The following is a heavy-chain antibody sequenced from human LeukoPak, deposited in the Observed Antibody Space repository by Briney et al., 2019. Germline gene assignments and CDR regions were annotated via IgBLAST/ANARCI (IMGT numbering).Heavy chain of an antibody. Sequence: PGGSQRLSCEASGFPFGSYVMSWVRQAPGKGLEWIAYINHNAEMIFYPDFVKGRFTISRDNAKSSLYLQMNALRYEDTAIYYGGRDQAGAFALWGQGTLVPVPS. CDR2: INHNAEMI. V-gene: IGHV3-48*02. CDR3: GRDQAGAFAL. J-gene: IGHJ4*02. CDR1: GFPFGSYV. D-gene: IGHD3-10*01.